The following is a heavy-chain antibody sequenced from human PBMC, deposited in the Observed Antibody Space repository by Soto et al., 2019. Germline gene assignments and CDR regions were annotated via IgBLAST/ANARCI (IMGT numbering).Heavy chain of an antibody. CDR2: ISSSGRTI. J-gene: IGHJ4*02. CDR3: ARNSEHFDY. V-gene: IGHV3-11*01. D-gene: IGHD6-13*01. CDR1: GFTFSDYY. Sequence: QVQLVESGGGLVKPGGSLRHSCAASGFTFSDYYMSWSRQAPGRGLEWVSYISSSGRTIYYADSVQGRFTISRDHAKKSLYLQMNSLRAEVTAVYYCARNSEHFDYWGQGTLVTVSS.